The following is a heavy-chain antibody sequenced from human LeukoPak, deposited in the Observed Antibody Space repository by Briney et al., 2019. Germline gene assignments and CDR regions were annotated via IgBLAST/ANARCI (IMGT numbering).Heavy chain of an antibody. CDR2: IYYSGST. D-gene: IGHD4-17*01. V-gene: IGHV4-39*07. Sequence: PSETLSLTCTVSGSSISSSSYYWGWIRQPPGKGLEWIGSIYYSGSTYYNPSLKSRVTISVDTSKNQFSLKLSSVTAADTAVYYCAGTTMTMGLGLYYYFDLWGRGTLVTVSS. CDR3: AGTTMTMGLGLYYYFDL. CDR1: GSSISSSSYY. J-gene: IGHJ2*01.